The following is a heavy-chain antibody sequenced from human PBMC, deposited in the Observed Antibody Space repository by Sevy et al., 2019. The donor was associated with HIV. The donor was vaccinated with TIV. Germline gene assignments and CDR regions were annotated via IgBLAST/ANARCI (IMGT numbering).Heavy chain of an antibody. Sequence: ALVKVSCKASGYTFTGYYIYWVRQAPGQGLEWMGWVNPSSGGTNYAQKFQGRVTMTRDTSISTAYMELSRLRSDDTAVYYCASLGYCSAGSCPRIWGQWTTVTVSS. CDR2: VNPSSGGT. D-gene: IGHD2-15*01. CDR3: ASLGYCSAGSCPRI. CDR1: GYTFTGYY. J-gene: IGHJ6*02. V-gene: IGHV1-2*02.